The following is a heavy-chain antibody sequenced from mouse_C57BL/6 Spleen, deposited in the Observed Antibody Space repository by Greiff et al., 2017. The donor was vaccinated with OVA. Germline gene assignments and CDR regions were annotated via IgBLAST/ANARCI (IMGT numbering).Heavy chain of an antibody. D-gene: IGHD1-1*01. J-gene: IGHJ4*01. CDR3: ARGDYYYGSSYAMDY. CDR1: GFNIKDYY. Sequence: VQLKESGAELVKPGASVKLSCTASGFNIKDYYMHWVKQRTEQGLEWIGRIDPEDGETKYAPKFPGKATITADTSSNTAYLQLSSLTSEDTAVYYCARGDYYYGSSYAMDYWGQGTSVTVSS. V-gene: IGHV14-2*01. CDR2: IDPEDGET.